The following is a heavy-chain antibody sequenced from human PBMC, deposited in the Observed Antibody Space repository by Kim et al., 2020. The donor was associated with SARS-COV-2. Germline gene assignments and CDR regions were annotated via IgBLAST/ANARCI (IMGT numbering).Heavy chain of an antibody. D-gene: IGHD3-16*01. CDR3: ARVPWGYFDY. CDR2: ISGSSNYI. Sequence: GGSLRLSCAASGFTFRSYTMNWVRQAPGKGLEWVSSISGSSNYIYYADSVKGRFTISRDNAKNLLYLQMNSLRAEDTAVYYCARVPWGYFDYWGQGTLVTVSS. CDR1: GFTFRSYT. J-gene: IGHJ4*02. V-gene: IGHV3-21*01.